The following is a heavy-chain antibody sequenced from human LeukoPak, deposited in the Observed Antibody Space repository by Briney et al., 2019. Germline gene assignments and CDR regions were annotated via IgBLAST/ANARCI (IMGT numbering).Heavy chain of an antibody. CDR3: ARDRGSGWYETAFDY. CDR1: GGSISSYY. CDR2: IYYSGST. Sequence: PSETPSLTCTVSGGSISSYYWSWIRQPPGKGLEWIGYIYYSGSTNYNPSLKSRVTISVDTSKNQFSLKLSSVTAADTAVYYCARDRGSGWYETAFDYWGQGTLVTVSS. D-gene: IGHD6-19*01. V-gene: IGHV4-59*01. J-gene: IGHJ4*02.